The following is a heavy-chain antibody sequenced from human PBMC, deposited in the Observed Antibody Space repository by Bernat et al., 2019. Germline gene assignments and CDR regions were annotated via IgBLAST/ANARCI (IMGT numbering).Heavy chain of an antibody. V-gene: IGHV4-39*01. CDR1: GGSISSSSYY. CDR2: IYYSGIT. Sequence: QLQLQESGPGLVKPSETLSLTCTVSGGSISSSSYYWGWIRQPPGKGLEWIGSIYYSGITYYNPSLKSRVTISVDTSKNQFSLKLSPVTAADTAVYYCARQPPLYGSSWYRTGPFDYWGQGTLVTVSS. J-gene: IGHJ4*02. D-gene: IGHD6-13*01. CDR3: ARQPPLYGSSWYRTGPFDY.